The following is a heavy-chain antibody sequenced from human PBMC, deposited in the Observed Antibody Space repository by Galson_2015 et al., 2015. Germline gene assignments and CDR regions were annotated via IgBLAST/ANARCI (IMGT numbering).Heavy chain of an antibody. D-gene: IGHD5-24*01. Sequence: FLRLSRAASGFTFSSYAIRWGRQAPGKGLEWGSAISGSGGSPYYADSVKGRFTISRDNSKNTLYLQMNSLRAEDTAVYYCAKASVEMATITSGYFDYWGQGTLVTVSS. J-gene: IGHJ4*02. CDR2: ISGSGGSP. V-gene: IGHV3-23*01. CDR1: GFTFSSYA. CDR3: AKASVEMATITSGYFDY.